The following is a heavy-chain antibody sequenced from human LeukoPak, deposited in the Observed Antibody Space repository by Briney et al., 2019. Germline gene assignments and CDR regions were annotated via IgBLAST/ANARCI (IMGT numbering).Heavy chain of an antibody. J-gene: IGHJ4*02. Sequence: GGSLRLSCAASGFTFSSYAMSWVRQAPGKGLEWVSAISGSGGSTYYADSVKGRFTISRDNSKNTLYLQMNSLRAEDTAVYYCAKQSYYYDSSGLDFDYWGQGTLVTVSS. CDR1: GFTFSSYA. CDR3: AKQSYYYDSSGLDFDY. CDR2: ISGSGGST. D-gene: IGHD3-22*01. V-gene: IGHV3-23*01.